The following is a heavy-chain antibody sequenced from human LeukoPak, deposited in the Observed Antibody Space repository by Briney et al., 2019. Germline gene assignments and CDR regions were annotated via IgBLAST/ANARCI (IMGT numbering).Heavy chain of an antibody. D-gene: IGHD1-26*01. CDR2: ISAYNGNT. CDR3: ARVFQYSGSTWADY. V-gene: IGHV1-18*01. J-gene: IGHJ4*02. Sequence: ASVKVSYKASGYTFTSYGISWVRQAPGQGLEWMGWISAYNGNTNYAQKLQGRVTMTTDTSTSTAYMELRSLRSDDTAVYYCARVFQYSGSTWADYWGQGTLVTVSS. CDR1: GYTFTSYG.